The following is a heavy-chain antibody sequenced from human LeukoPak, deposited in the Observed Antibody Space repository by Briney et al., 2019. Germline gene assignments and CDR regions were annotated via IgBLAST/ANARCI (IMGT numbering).Heavy chain of an antibody. D-gene: IGHD2-2*01. V-gene: IGHV3-21*01. J-gene: IGHJ4*02. CDR3: ARDMWAGSSTSCFDFDY. CDR2: ISSSSSYI. CDR1: GFTFSSYS. Sequence: GGSLRLSCAASGFTFSSYSMNWVRQAPGKGLEWVSSISSSSSYIYYADSAKGRFTISRDNAKNSLYLQMNSLRAEDTAVYYCARDMWAGSSTSCFDFDYWGQGTLVTVSS.